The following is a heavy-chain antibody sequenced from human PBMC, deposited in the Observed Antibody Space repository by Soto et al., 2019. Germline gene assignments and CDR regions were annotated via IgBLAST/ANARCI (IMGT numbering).Heavy chain of an antibody. J-gene: IGHJ6*02. D-gene: IGHD2-15*01. CDR1: GFTLSSYS. Sequence: GGSLRLSCAASGFTLSSYSMNWVRQAPGRGLEWVAAISGTSDYIYYADSVKGRFTISRDNAKTSLYIQMNSLRAEDTAVYYCARDHRYCSGSSCRPYYYYYGMDVWGQGTTVTVSS. CDR2: ISGTSDYI. CDR3: ARDHRYCSGSSCRPYYYYYGMDV. V-gene: IGHV3-21*01.